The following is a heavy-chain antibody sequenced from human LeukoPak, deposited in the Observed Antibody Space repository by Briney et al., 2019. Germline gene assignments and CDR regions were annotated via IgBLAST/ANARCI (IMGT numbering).Heavy chain of an antibody. D-gene: IGHD3-9*01. CDR3: ARGLYYDILTGCYKGHAFDI. Sequence: GESLKISCKGSGYSFTSYWIGWVRQMPGKGLEWMGIIYPGDSDTRYRPSFQGQVTISADKSISTAYLQWSSLKASDTAMYYCARGLYYDILTGCYKGHAFDIWGQGTMVTVSS. V-gene: IGHV5-51*01. CDR2: IYPGDSDT. J-gene: IGHJ3*02. CDR1: GYSFTSYW.